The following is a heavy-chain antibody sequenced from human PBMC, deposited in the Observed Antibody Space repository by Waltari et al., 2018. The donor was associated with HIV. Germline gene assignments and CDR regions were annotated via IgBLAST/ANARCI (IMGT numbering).Heavy chain of an antibody. CDR2: IWYDGSNK. J-gene: IGHJ4*02. D-gene: IGHD6-6*01. CDR1: GFTFTNHG. V-gene: IGHV3-33*01. CDR3: ARDRGGSSSLVLDS. Sequence: QVQLVESGGGVVQPGRSLRLPCAASGFTFTNHGMHWVRQAPGKGLEWVAVIWYDGSNKYYADSVKGRFTISRDNSKNRLYLQMNSLRAEDTAVYYCARDRGGSSSLVLDSWGQGTLVTVSS.